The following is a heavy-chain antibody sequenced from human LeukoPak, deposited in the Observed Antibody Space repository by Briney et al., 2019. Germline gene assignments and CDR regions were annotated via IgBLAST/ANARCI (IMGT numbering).Heavy chain of an antibody. Sequence: PGGSLRLSCAASGFTFNSYWMSWVRQAPGKGLEWVANIKQDGSEKYYVDSVKGRFTISGDNAKNSLYLQMDSLRAEDTAVYYCARVITMVRGVIREFDYWGQGTLVTVSS. D-gene: IGHD3-10*01. CDR3: ARVITMVRGVIREFDY. J-gene: IGHJ4*02. CDR1: GFTFNSYW. CDR2: IKQDGSEK. V-gene: IGHV3-7*04.